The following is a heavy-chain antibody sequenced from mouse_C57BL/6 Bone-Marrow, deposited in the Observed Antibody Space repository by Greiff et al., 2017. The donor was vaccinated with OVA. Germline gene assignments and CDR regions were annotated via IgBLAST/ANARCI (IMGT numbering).Heavy chain of an antibody. CDR2: IYPGSGST. CDR1: GYTFTSYW. CDR3: ARRYDGSRNFDV. V-gene: IGHV1-55*01. D-gene: IGHD1-1*01. Sequence: QVQLQQPGAELVKPGASVKMSCKASGYTFTSYWITWVKQRPGQGLEWIGDIYPGSGSTNYNEKFKSKATLTVDTASSTAYMQLSSLTSEDSAVYYCARRYDGSRNFDVWGTGTTVTVSS. J-gene: IGHJ1*03.